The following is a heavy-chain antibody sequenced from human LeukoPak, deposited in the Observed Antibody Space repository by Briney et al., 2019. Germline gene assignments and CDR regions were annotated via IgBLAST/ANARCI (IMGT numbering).Heavy chain of an antibody. D-gene: IGHD3-16*01. V-gene: IGHV3-7*03. CDR3: ARGGGLDV. CDR2: INHNGNVN. CDR1: GFTFSSYA. Sequence: GGSLRLSCAASGFTFSSYAMHWARQAPGKGLEWVTSINHNGNVNYYVDSVKGRFTISRDNAKNSLYLQMSNLRAEDTAVYFCARGGGLDVWGQGATVTVSS. J-gene: IGHJ6*02.